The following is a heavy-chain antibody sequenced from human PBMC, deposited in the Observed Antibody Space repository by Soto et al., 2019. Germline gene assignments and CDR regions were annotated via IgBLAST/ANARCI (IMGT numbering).Heavy chain of an antibody. CDR1: GHLFNNHW. V-gene: IGHV5-51*01. D-gene: IGHD3-10*01. CDR3: ARGYFDSGHGYDL. Sequence: GESLKISCKGPGHLFNNHWIGWVRQTPGKGLEWMGLIFTRDSETKTSPSFQGHVSFSVGNSINTVYLQWTSLKTTDTGIYFCARGYFDSGHGYDLWGQGTLVTVYS. J-gene: IGHJ5*02. CDR2: IFTRDSET.